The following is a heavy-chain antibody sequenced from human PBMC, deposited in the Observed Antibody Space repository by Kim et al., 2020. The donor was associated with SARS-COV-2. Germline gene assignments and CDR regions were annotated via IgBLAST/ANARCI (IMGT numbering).Heavy chain of an antibody. CDR3: ARMYNKWSTSIDY. Sequence: SETLSLTCAVYGGSFSGYYWSWIRQPPGKGLEWIGEISHSGSTNYNPPLKSRVTVSVDTSKNQFFLKLSSVTAADTAVYYFARMYNKWSTSIDYWGQGTLVTVSS. J-gene: IGHJ4*02. D-gene: IGHD1-1*01. CDR1: GGSFSGYY. V-gene: IGHV4-34*01. CDR2: ISHSGST.